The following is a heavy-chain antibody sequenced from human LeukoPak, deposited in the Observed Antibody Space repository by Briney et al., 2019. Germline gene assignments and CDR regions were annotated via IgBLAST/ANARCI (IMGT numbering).Heavy chain of an antibody. V-gene: IGHV4-59*08. Sequence: PSETLSLTCTVSVGSNRSFYWSWIRQPPGKGLEWIGYIYHSESPNYNPSLKSRATISVDTSKNQFSLKLSSVTAADTAFYYCARHELGYCSGGRCPYWLDYWGQGTLVTVSS. CDR1: VGSNRSFY. CDR2: IYHSESP. J-gene: IGHJ4*02. D-gene: IGHD2-15*01. CDR3: ARHELGYCSGGRCPYWLDY.